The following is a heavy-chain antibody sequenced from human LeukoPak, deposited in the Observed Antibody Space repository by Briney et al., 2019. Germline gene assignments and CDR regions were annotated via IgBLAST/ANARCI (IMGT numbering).Heavy chain of an antibody. CDR3: AKAAKFYYGSETYYYFDY. V-gene: IGHV3-23*01. CDR2: ISGSGGST. Sequence: TGGSLRLSCAASGFTFSSYGMSWVRQAPGKGLEWVSAISGSGGSTYYADSVKGRFTISRDNSKNTLYLQMNSLRAEDTAVYYCAKAAKFYYGSETYYYFDYWGQGTLVTVSS. J-gene: IGHJ4*02. D-gene: IGHD3-10*01. CDR1: GFTFSSYG.